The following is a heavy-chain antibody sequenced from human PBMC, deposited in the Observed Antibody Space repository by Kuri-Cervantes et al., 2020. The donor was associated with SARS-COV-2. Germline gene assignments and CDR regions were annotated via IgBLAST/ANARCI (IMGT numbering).Heavy chain of an antibody. CDR1: GFTFSKYW. V-gene: IGHV3-7*03. D-gene: IGHD3-3*01. CDR3: AKSSTITIFGVVIIPEYFQH. J-gene: IGHJ1*01. Sequence: GGSLRLCCAASGFTFSKYWMNWVRQAPGKGLEWVANIQEDGNEKYYVDSVKGRFTISRDNSKNTLYLQMNSLRAEDTAVYYCAKSSTITIFGVVIIPEYFQHWGQGTLVTVSS. CDR2: IQEDGNEK.